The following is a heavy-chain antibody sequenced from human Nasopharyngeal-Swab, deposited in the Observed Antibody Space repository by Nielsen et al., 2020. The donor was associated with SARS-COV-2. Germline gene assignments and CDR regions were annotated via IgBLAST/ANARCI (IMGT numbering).Heavy chain of an antibody. D-gene: IGHD4-17*01. CDR1: GFTFSSSA. CDR3: ARGGLRGGFDY. Sequence: GESLKISCAASGFTFSSSAMNWARQAPGKGLEWVSAISTSGGDTYYADSVKGRFTVSRDNSKNTLYLQMNSLRAEDTAVYYCARGGLRGGFDYWGQGTLVTVSS. V-gene: IGHV3-23*01. J-gene: IGHJ4*02. CDR2: ISTSGGDT.